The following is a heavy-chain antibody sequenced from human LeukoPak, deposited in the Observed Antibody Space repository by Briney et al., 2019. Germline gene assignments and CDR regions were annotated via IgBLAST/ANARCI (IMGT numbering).Heavy chain of an antibody. D-gene: IGHD3-22*01. CDR1: GYTFTGYY. Sequence: GASVKVSCKASGYTFTGYYMHWVRQAPGQGLEWMGIINPSGGSTSYAQKFQGRVTMTRDTSTSTVYMELSSLRSEDTAVYYCARDGPYYYDSSGYYGPRPDAFDIWGQGTMVTVSS. V-gene: IGHV1-46*01. CDR3: ARDGPYYYDSSGYYGPRPDAFDI. J-gene: IGHJ3*02. CDR2: INPSGGST.